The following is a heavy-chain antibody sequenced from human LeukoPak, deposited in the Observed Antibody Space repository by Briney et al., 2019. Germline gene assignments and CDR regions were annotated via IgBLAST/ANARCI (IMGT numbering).Heavy chain of an antibody. CDR1: GGSISSSSYY. Sequence: PSETLSLTCTVSGGSISSSSYYWGWIRQPPGKGLEWIGSIYYSGSTYYNPSLKSRVTISVDTSKNQFSLKLSSVTAADTAVYYCASQGITMVRGHFLWGQGTLVTVSS. D-gene: IGHD3-10*01. CDR3: ASQGITMVRGHFL. V-gene: IGHV4-39*01. CDR2: IYYSGST. J-gene: IGHJ4*02.